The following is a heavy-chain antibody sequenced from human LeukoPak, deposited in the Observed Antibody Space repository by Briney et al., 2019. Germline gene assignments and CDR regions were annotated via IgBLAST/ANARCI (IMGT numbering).Heavy chain of an antibody. CDR2: ISAYNGDT. J-gene: IGHJ4*02. CDR3: ARSGLLFPATIWFDY. D-gene: IGHD2-21*02. V-gene: IGHV1-18*01. Sequence: ASVKVSCKASGYPFKYCAFSWVRQAPGQELEWMGWISAYNGDTYYAQEFQGRLTMTTDTSTSTTYMELRSLRSDDTAVYFCARSGLLFPATIWFDYWGQGTLVTVSS. CDR1: GYPFKYCA.